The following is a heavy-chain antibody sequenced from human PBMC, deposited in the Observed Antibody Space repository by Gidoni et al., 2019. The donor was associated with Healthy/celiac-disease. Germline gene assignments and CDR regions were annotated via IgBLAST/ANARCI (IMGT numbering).Heavy chain of an antibody. V-gene: IGHV3-23*01. CDR1: GSTCSSHA. CDR2: ISGSGGST. D-gene: IGHD3-22*01. J-gene: IGHJ4*02. Sequence: EVQLLESGGGVAQPGGALRLSCAASGSTCSSHAMSWVRQAPGKGLAWVSVISGSGGSTYYADSVKGRFTISRDNSKNTLYLQMNSLRAEDTAVYYCAKDLSQRYYDSSGYFDYWGQGTLVTVSS. CDR3: AKDLSQRYYDSSGYFDY.